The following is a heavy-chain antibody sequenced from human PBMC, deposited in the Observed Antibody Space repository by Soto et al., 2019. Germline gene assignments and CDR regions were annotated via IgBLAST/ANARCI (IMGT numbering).Heavy chain of an antibody. CDR3: ARDRGGTTDYYYGMDV. CDR2: IYYSGST. J-gene: IGHJ6*02. CDR1: GGSISSYY. Sequence: SETLSLHCPVSGGSISSYYWSWIRQPPGKGLEWIGYIYYSGSTNYNPSLKSRVTISVDTSKNQFSLKLSSVTAADTAVYYCARDRGGTTDYYYGMDVWGQGTTVTVSS. D-gene: IGHD1-7*01. V-gene: IGHV4-59*01.